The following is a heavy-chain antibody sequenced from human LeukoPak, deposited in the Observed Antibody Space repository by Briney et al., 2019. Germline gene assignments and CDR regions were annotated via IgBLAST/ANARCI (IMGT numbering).Heavy chain of an antibody. CDR3: AGRIAAAAPIEDDY. V-gene: IGHV4-4*07. D-gene: IGHD6-13*01. J-gene: IGHJ4*02. CDR2: IYTSGST. Sequence: SETLSLTCTVSGGSISSYYWSWIRQPAGKGLEWIGRIYTSGSTIYNPSLKSRVTMSVDTSKNQFSLKLSSVTAADTAVYYCAGRIAAAAPIEDDYWGQGTLVTVSS. CDR1: GGSISSYY.